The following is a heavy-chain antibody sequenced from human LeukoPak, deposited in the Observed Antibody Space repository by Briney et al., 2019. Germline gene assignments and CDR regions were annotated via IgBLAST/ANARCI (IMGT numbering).Heavy chain of an antibody. CDR2: IYYSGST. Sequence: SETLSLTCTVSGGSISSSSYYWGWIRQPPGKGLEWIGSIYYSGSTYYNPSLKSRVTISVDTSKNQFSLKLSSVTAADTAVYYCANIFGVVMSDAFDIWGQGTMVTVSS. J-gene: IGHJ3*02. CDR1: GGSISSSSYY. CDR3: ANIFGVVMSDAFDI. V-gene: IGHV4-39*07. D-gene: IGHD3-3*01.